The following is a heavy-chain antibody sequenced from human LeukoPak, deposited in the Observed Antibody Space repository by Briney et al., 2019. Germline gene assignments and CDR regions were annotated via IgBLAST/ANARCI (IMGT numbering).Heavy chain of an antibody. CDR3: ARATKKFRYRATDYFDY. CDR1: GGSISSYY. CDR2: ISSSGSTI. V-gene: IGHV3-11*01. D-gene: IGHD5-12*01. J-gene: IGHJ4*02. Sequence: LSLTCTVSGGSISSYYWSWIRQAPGKGLEWVSYISSSGSTIYYADSVKGRFTISRDNAKNSLYLQMNSLRAEDTAVYYCARATKKFRYRATDYFDYWGQGTLVTVSS.